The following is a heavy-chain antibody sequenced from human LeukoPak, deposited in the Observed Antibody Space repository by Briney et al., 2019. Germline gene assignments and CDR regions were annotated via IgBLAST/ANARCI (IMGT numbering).Heavy chain of an antibody. D-gene: IGHD3-22*01. V-gene: IGHV1-18*01. J-gene: IGHJ4*02. CDR1: GYTFTSYG. CDR2: ISAYNGNT. Sequence: ASVKVSCKASGYTFTSYGISWGRQAPGQGLEWMGWISAYNGNTNYAQKLQGRVTMTTDTSTSTAYMELRSLRSDDTAVYYCARVRGYYDSSGSFDYWGQGTLVTVSS. CDR3: ARVRGYYDSSGSFDY.